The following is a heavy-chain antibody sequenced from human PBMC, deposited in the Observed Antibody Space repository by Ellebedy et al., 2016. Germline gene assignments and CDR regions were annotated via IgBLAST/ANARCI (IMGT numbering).Heavy chain of an antibody. CDR2: ISGSGGST. CDR1: GFTFSSYA. D-gene: IGHD2-15*01. J-gene: IGHJ4*02. Sequence: GGSLRLSXAASGFTFSSYAMSWVRQAPGKGLEWVSAISGSGGSTYYADSVKGRFTISRDNSKNTLYLQMNSLRAEDTAVYYCAKDIVVVVAALFDYWGQGTLVTVSS. V-gene: IGHV3-23*01. CDR3: AKDIVVVVAALFDY.